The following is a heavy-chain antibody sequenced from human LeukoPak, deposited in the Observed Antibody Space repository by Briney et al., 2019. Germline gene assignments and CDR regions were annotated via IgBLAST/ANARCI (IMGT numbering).Heavy chain of an antibody. J-gene: IGHJ4*02. CDR1: GFTLSSYG. V-gene: IGHV3-30*18. D-gene: IGHD3-10*01. Sequence: VGSLRLSCAASGFTLSSYGMHSVRQAPGPGLEGVAVISYDGSNKYYADSVKGRFTISRDNSKNTLYLQMNSLRAEDTAVYYCAKDSYYYGSGSYDVWGQGTLVTVSS. CDR3: AKDSYYYGSGSYDV. CDR2: ISYDGSNK.